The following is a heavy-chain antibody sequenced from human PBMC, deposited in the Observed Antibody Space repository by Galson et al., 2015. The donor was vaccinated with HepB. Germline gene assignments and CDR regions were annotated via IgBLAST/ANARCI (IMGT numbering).Heavy chain of an antibody. J-gene: IGHJ4*02. Sequence: SLRLSCAASGSTFSSYAMHWVRQAPGKGLEWVAVISYDGSNKYYADSVKGRFTISRDNSKNTLYLQMNSLRAEDTAVYYCARAWGPDIAAAGTFDFDYWGQGTLVTVSS. CDR3: ARAWGPDIAAAGTFDFDY. D-gene: IGHD6-13*01. CDR1: GSTFSSYA. V-gene: IGHV3-30-3*01. CDR2: ISYDGSNK.